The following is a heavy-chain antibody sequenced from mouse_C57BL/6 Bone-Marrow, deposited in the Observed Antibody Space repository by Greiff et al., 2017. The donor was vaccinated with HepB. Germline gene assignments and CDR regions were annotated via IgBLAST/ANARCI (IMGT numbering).Heavy chain of an antibody. CDR2: IDPETGGT. J-gene: IGHJ2*01. V-gene: IGHV1-15*01. CDR1: GYTFTDYE. CDR3: TRRYDGYPHFDY. D-gene: IGHD2-3*01. Sequence: LQLVESGAELVRPGASVTLSCKASGYTFTDYEMHWVKQTPVHGLEWIGAIDPETGGTAYNQKFKGKAILTADKSSSTAYMELRSLTSEDSAVYYCTRRYDGYPHFDYWGQGTTLTVSS.